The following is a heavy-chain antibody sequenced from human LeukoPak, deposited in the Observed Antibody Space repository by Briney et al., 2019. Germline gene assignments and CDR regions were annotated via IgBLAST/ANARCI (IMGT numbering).Heavy chain of an antibody. V-gene: IGHV4-61*02. Sequence: SETLSLTCTVSGVSISSASYYWSWIRQPAGKGLEWIGRIYISGSTNYKSSPKSRVTISVDTSKNQFSLKLSSVTAADTAVYYCARGLSAGVAGTIIRWFDPWGQGTLVTVSS. CDR3: ARGLSAGVAGTIIRWFDP. J-gene: IGHJ5*02. CDR1: GVSISSASYY. CDR2: IYISGST. D-gene: IGHD6-19*01.